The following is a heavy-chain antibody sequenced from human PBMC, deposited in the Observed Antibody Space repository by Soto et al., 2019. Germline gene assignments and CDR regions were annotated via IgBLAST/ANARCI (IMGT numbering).Heavy chain of an antibody. D-gene: IGHD3-22*01. J-gene: IGHJ4*02. Sequence: SETLSLTCTVSGGSISSGGYYWSWIRQHPGKGLEWIGHTYHSGSTYYNPSLRSRVTISVDTSKNQFFLKLNSVTAADTAVYYCARRVDYYDSSGYYRTFDYWGQGTLVTVS. CDR1: GGSISSGGYY. V-gene: IGHV4-31*03. CDR3: ARRVDYYDSSGYYRTFDY. CDR2: TYHSGST.